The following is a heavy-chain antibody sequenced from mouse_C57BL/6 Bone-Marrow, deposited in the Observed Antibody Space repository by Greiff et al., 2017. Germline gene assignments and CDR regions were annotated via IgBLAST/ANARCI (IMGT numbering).Heavy chain of an antibody. J-gene: IGHJ3*01. Sequence: QVQLKQSGAELAKPGASVKLSCKASGYTFTSYWMHWVQQRPGQGLEWIGYINPSSGYTKYNQKFKDKATLTADKSSSTAYMQLSSLTYEDSAVYYCARIGYGSRAWFAYWGQGTLVTVSA. D-gene: IGHD1-1*01. V-gene: IGHV1-7*01. CDR2: INPSSGYT. CDR3: ARIGYGSRAWFAY. CDR1: GYTFTSYW.